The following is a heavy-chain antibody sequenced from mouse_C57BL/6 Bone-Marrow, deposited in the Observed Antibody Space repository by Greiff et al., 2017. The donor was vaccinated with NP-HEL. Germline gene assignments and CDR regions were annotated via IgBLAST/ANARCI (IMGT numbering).Heavy chain of an antibody. V-gene: IGHV5-17*01. CDR1: GFTFSDYG. D-gene: IGHD1-1*01. J-gene: IGHJ4*01. CDR2: ISSGSSTI. Sequence: EVQRVESGGGLVKPGGSLKLSCAASGFTFSDYGMHWVRQAPEKGLEWVAYISSGSSTIYYADTVKGRFTISRDNAKNTLFLQMTSLRSEDTAMYYSARIVHYYGSPYAMDYWGQGTSVTVSS. CDR3: ARIVHYYGSPYAMDY.